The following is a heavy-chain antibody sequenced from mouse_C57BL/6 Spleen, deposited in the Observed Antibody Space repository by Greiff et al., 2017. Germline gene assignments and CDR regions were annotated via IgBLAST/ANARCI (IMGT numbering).Heavy chain of an antibody. J-gene: IGHJ4*01. CDR1: GFTFSDYG. V-gene: IGHV5-17*01. CDR3: AGGSYYYGYYYAMDY. Sequence: EVQLVESGGGLVKPGGSLKLSCAASGFTFSDYGMHWVRQAPEKGLEWVAYISSGSSTIYYADTVKGRFTISRDNAKNTLFLQMTSLRSEDTAMYYCAGGSYYYGYYYAMDYWGQGTSVTVSS. D-gene: IGHD1-1*01. CDR2: ISSGSSTI.